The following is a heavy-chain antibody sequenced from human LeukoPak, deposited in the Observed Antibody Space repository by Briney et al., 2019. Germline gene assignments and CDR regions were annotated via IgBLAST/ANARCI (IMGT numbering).Heavy chain of an antibody. J-gene: IGHJ6*04. CDR3: TTPGGGPAVAVLLDGMDV. CDR1: GFTFSNAW. V-gene: IGHV3-15*01. D-gene: IGHD6-19*01. CDR2: IKSKTDGGTT. Sequence: PGGSLRLSCAASGFTFSNAWMSWVRQAPGKGLEWVGCIKSKTDGGTTDYAAPVKGRFTISRDDSKNTLYLQMNSLKTEDTAVYYCTTPGGGPAVAVLLDGMDVWGKGTTVTVSS.